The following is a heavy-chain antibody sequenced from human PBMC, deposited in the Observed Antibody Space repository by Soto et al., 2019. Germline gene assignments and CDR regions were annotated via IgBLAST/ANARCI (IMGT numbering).Heavy chain of an antibody. D-gene: IGHD3-16*02. Sequence: XESLSLSCAASGFTLSMSYLNWVRQAPGKGLEWVSYISDSGDRTYYADSVKGRFTISRDRSKNTVSLQMDSLRAEDTAVYYCAKDRGIIVKAGDAFDVWGQGTKVTVSS. CDR2: ISDSGDRT. V-gene: IGHV3-23*01. CDR3: AKDRGIIVKAGDAFDV. CDR1: GFTLSMSY. J-gene: IGHJ3*01.